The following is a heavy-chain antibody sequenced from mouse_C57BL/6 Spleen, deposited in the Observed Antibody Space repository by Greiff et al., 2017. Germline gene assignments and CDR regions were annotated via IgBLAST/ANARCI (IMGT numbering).Heavy chain of an antibody. V-gene: IGHV1-82*01. D-gene: IGHD1-1*01. CDR2: IYPGDGDT. CDR1: GYAFSSSW. CDR3: ARRGITTVVARAMDY. J-gene: IGHJ4*01. Sequence: VQLQQSGPELVKPGASVKISCKASGYAFSSSWMNWVKQRPGKGLEWIGRIYPGDGDTNYNGKFKGKATLTADKSSSTAYMQLSSLTSEDSAVYFCARRGITTVVARAMDYWGQGTSVTVAS.